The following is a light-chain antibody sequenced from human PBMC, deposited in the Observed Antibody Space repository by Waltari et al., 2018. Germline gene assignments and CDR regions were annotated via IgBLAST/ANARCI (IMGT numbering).Light chain of an antibody. CDR1: SGHSTNV. CDR3: QTGGHGTWV. J-gene: IGLJ3*02. CDR2: VNRDGSH. V-gene: IGLV4-69*01. Sequence: QLVLTQSPSASASLGASVKPTCTLSSGHSTNVIAWLQKRPEKGPRFVMKVNRDGSHSKGDEIPDRFSGSSSGAERYLTISSLQSEDEADYYCQTGGHGTWVFGGGTKLTVL.